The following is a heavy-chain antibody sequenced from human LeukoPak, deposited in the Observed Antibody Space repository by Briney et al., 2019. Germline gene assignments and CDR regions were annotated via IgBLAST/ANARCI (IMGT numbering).Heavy chain of an antibody. CDR1: GFTFSSYA. J-gene: IGHJ5*02. V-gene: IGHV3-23*01. CDR3: ATDREYSQEP. CDR2: VSGSGGST. Sequence: PGGSLRLSCEAAGFTFSSYAMTWVRQAPGKGLEWVSGVSGSGGSTYYADSVKGRFTISRDNSKNTLYLQMNRLRDDDTAVYYCATDREYSQEPWGQGTLVTVSS. D-gene: IGHD4-11*01.